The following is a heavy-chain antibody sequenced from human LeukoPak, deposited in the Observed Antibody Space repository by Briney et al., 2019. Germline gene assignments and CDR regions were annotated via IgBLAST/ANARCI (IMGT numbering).Heavy chain of an antibody. Sequence: SETLSLTCTVSGGSINSDYWSWIRQPPGKGLEWLGYIYYSGSTNYNPSLKSRATISIDTSKRQFSLRLNSVTAADTAVYYCARRSLVRTVGYYYGMDVWGQGTTVTVSS. CDR1: GGSINSDY. CDR3: ARRSLVRTVGYYYGMDV. V-gene: IGHV4-59*08. D-gene: IGHD1-26*01. J-gene: IGHJ6*02. CDR2: IYYSGST.